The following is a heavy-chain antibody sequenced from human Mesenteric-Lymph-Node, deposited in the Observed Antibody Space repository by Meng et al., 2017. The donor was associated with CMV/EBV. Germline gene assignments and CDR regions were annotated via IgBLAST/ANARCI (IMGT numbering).Heavy chain of an antibody. CDR1: GFTFSSYA. J-gene: IGHJ4*02. CDR3: AKDRTAMAYFDY. V-gene: IGHV3-23*01. Sequence: GESLKISCAASGFTFSSYAMSWVRQAPGKGLEWVSSVTDSGGSTYYADSVKGRFSISRDNSKNTLYLQMNSLRAEDTAVYYCAKDRTAMAYFDYWGQGTLVTVSS. CDR2: VTDSGGST. D-gene: IGHD5-18*01.